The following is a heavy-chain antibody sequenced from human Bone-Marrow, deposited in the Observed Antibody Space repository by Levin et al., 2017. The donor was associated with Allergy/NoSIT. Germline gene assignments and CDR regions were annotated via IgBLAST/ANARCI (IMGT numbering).Heavy chain of an antibody. CDR3: ARDVRIRNVYGDYASWFDP. V-gene: IGHV3-53*01. D-gene: IGHD4-17*01. Sequence: GGSLRLSCAASGFTVSSNYMSWVRQAPGKGLEWVSVIYSGGSTYYADSVKGRFTISRDNSKNTLYLQMNSLRAEDTAVYYCARDVRIRNVYGDYASWFDPWGQGTLVTVSS. CDR2: IYSGGST. CDR1: GFTVSSNY. J-gene: IGHJ5*02.